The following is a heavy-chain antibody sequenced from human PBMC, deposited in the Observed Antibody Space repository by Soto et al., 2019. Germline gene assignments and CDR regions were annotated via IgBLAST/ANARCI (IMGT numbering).Heavy chain of an antibody. J-gene: IGHJ2*01. Sequence: QMQLVESGGGVVQPGRSLRLSCAASGFRFNDHAMHWVRQAPGKGLEWVGVVSYDGSNKYYGESVKGRFTITRDNSKTTRFLQMNSLRPEDSALYYCARGAYCGGDCFPVHISKWYFDLWGRGTLVIVSS. CDR2: VSYDGSNK. CDR1: GFRFNDHA. V-gene: IGHV3-30-3*01. D-gene: IGHD2-21*02. CDR3: ARGAYCGGDCFPVHISKWYFDL.